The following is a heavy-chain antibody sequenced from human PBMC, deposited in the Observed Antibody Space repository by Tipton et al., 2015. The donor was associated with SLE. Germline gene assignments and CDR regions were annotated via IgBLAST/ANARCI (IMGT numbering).Heavy chain of an antibody. Sequence: GLVKPSGTLSLTCTVSGGSISSSNYCWGWIRQPPGKGLEWIGAFYYTGSTFYNPALKSRVTISVDTSKNQFSLKLNSVTAADTAVYSCARHVTVEATYYYDSSGYLCGHFDSWGQGTLVTVSS. CDR1: GGSISSSNYC. V-gene: IGHV4-39*01. J-gene: IGHJ4*02. D-gene: IGHD3-22*01. CDR3: ARHVTVEATYYYDSSGYLCGHFDS. CDR2: FYYTGST.